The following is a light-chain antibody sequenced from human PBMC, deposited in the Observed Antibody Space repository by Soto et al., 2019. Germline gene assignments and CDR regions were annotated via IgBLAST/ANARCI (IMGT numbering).Light chain of an antibody. V-gene: IGKV3-11*01. J-gene: IGKJ2*01. CDR2: DAS. CDR1: QSVDNY. Sequence: EIVLTQSPATLSLSPGERATLSCRASQSVDNYLGWYQQKPGQAPRLLIYDASNRAAGIPARFSGSGSGTDFTLTISSLEPEDFAVYYCQQRRNFYTFGQGTKLEIK. CDR3: QQRRNFYT.